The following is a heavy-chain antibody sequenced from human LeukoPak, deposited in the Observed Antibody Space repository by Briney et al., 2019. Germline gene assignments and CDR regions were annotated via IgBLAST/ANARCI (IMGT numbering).Heavy chain of an antibody. CDR1: GYIFTTYS. V-gene: IGHV1-18*01. CDR2: ISAYNGNT. Sequence: ASVKVSCKASGYIFTTYSISWVRQAPGQGLEWMGWISAYNGNTNYAQKLQGRVTMTTDTSTSTAYMELRSLRSDDTAVYYCARAGRIGSWYGTLPWGQGTLVTVSS. D-gene: IGHD6-13*01. J-gene: IGHJ5*02. CDR3: ARAGRIGSWYGTLP.